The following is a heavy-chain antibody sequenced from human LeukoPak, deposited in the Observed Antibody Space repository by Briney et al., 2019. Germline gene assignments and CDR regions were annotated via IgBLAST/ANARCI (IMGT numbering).Heavy chain of an antibody. D-gene: IGHD3-22*01. Sequence: GGSLRLSCVVSGFTFSDYWMSWVRQAPGKGLKWVANIHQDGSEKYYVDSVKGRFTISRDNAKNSLYLQMNSLRAEDTALYYCARDGDTSGYSDWGQGTLVTVSS. V-gene: IGHV3-7*01. J-gene: IGHJ4*02. CDR2: IHQDGSEK. CDR3: ARDGDTSGYSD. CDR1: GFTFSDYW.